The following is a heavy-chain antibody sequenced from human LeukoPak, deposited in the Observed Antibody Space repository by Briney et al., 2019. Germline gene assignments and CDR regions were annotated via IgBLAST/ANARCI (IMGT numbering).Heavy chain of an antibody. CDR1: GFSFSNYA. J-gene: IGHJ6*03. V-gene: IGHV3-23*01. D-gene: IGHD5-18*01. CDR3: AKGGGYSYGTYYYYYMDV. CDR2: ISGSGGST. Sequence: GGSLRLSCVASGFSFSNYAMSWVRQAPGKGLEWVSAISGSGGSTYYADSVKGRFTISRDNSKNMLYLQMNSLRAEDTAVYYCAKGGGYSYGTYYYYYMDVWGKGTTVTVSS.